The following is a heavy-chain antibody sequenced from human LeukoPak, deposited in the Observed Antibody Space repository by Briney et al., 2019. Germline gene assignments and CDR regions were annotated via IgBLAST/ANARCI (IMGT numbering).Heavy chain of an antibody. CDR2: IRYDGNNK. V-gene: IGHV3-30*02. Sequence: GGSLRLSCAASGFTFSSYGMHWVRQAPGKGLEWVAFIRYDGNNKYYADSVKGRFTISRDNSKNTLYLQMNSLRAEDTAVYYCAKAPIPVVTLSQRGGWFDPWGQGTLVTVSS. CDR1: GFTFSSYG. D-gene: IGHD4-23*01. CDR3: AKAPIPVVTLSQRGGWFDP. J-gene: IGHJ5*02.